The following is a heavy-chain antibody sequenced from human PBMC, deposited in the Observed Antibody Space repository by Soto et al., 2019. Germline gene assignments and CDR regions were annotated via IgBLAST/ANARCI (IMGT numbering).Heavy chain of an antibody. D-gene: IGHD3-22*01. CDR3: ARGGYYYDSSASDV. J-gene: IGHJ6*02. CDR2: IKQDGSEK. V-gene: IGHV3-7*03. Sequence: GGSLRLSCAASGFTFSSYWMSWVRQAPGKGLEWVANIKQDGSEKYYVDSVKGRFTISRDNAKNSLYLQMNSLRAEDTAVYYCARGGYYYDSSASDVWGQGTTVTVSS. CDR1: GFTFSSYW.